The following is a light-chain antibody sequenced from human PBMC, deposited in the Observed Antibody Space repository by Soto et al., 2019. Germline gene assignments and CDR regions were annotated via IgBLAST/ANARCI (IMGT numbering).Light chain of an antibody. J-gene: IGKJ1*01. CDR3: QQYGSSPTT. V-gene: IGKV3-20*01. CDR1: QTVSKNY. Sequence: EIVLTQSPGALSLSPGERATLSCRASQTVSKNYLAWYQQKSGQAPRLVTYGASTRATGIPDRFTGSGSGTDFILTLSRLEPEDFAVYYCQQYGSSPTTFGQGTKVEIK. CDR2: GAS.